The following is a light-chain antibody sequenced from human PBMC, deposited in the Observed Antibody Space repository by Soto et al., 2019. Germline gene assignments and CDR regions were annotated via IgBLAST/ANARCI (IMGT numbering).Light chain of an antibody. CDR3: YSYVGRIS. J-gene: IGLJ2*01. CDR2: GVN. V-gene: IGLV2-23*02. CDR1: SSDVGSHNF. Sequence: QSALTQPASVSGSPGQSITISCTGTSSDVGSHNFVSWYQQHPGKAPKLIFWGVNTRPAGVSYRFSGSKSGNTASLTISGLQAEDEADYYCYSYVGRISFGGGTKVTVL.